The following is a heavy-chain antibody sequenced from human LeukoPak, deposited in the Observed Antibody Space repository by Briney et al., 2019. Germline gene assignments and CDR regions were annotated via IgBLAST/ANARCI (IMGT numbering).Heavy chain of an antibody. J-gene: IGHJ4*02. CDR1: GFTFGDFG. D-gene: IGHD3-16*01. CDR3: AKGFTFLQRHQFDY. CDR2: ISWSGGTI. Sequence: PGGSLRLSCVASGFTFGDFGMHWVRQRPGKGLEWVSGISWSGGTIVYADSVKGRFTISRDNVKNALYLQMNNLRPDDTALYYCAKGFTFLQRHQFDYWGQGTLVTVSS. V-gene: IGHV3-9*01.